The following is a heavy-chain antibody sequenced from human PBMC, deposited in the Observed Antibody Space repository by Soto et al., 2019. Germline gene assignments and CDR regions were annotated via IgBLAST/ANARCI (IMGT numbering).Heavy chain of an antibody. CDR2: INPSGGST. V-gene: IGHV1-46*01. CDR3: ARDHGIQP. CDR1: GYTFTSYY. J-gene: IGHJ4*02. Sequence: AASVKVSCKASGYTFTSYYMHWVRQAPGQGLEWMGIINPSGGSTSYAQKFQGRVTITADKSTSTAYMELSSLRSEDTAVYYCARDHGIQPWGQGTLVTVSS. D-gene: IGHD3-3*02.